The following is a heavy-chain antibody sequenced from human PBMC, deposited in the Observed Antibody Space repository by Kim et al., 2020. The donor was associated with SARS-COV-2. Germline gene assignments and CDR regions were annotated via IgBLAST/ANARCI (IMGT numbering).Heavy chain of an antibody. CDR2: IWYDGSNK. Sequence: GGSLRLSCAASGFTFSSYGMHWVRQAPGKGLEWVAVIWYDGSNKYYADSVKGRFTISRDNSKNTLYLQMNSLRAEDTAVYYCAREDYGRYFDYWGQGTLVTVSS. CDR1: GFTFSSYG. D-gene: IGHD4-17*01. J-gene: IGHJ4*02. CDR3: AREDYGRYFDY. V-gene: IGHV3-33*01.